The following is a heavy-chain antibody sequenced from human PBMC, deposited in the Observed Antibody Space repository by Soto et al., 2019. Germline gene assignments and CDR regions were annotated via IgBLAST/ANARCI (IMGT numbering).Heavy chain of an antibody. D-gene: IGHD2-15*01. CDR3: IRDFVDCSDDNCYSTGFDY. V-gene: IGHV3-13*01. Sequence: TASGFTFSSYDMYWVRQSRGKGLEWVSGIGTAGDTYYSGSVKGRFTISRENAKNSLYLQMNGLRAGDTAVYYCIRDFVDCSDDNCYSTGFDYWGQGTPVTVSS. CDR1: GFTFSSYD. CDR2: IGTAGDT. J-gene: IGHJ4*02.